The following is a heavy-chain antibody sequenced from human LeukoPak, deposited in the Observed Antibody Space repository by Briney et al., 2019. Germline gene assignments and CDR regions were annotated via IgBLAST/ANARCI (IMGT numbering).Heavy chain of an antibody. J-gene: IGHJ5*02. CDR1: GFTFSDYY. CDR2: ISSSGSTI. V-gene: IGHV3-11*04. Sequence: GGSLRLSCAASGFTFSDYYMSWIRQAPGKGLEWVSYISSSGSTIYYADSVKGRFTISRHNAKNSLYLQMNSLRAEYTAVYYCARDSSSWYPSGWFVPWGQARLVTVSS. D-gene: IGHD6-13*01. CDR3: ARDSSSWYPSGWFVP.